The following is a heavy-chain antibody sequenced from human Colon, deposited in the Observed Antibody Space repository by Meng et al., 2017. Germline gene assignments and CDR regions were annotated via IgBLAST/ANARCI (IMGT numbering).Heavy chain of an antibody. J-gene: IGHJ4*02. Sequence: ASVKVSCKTSGYTFNIYGMSWVRQAPGQGLEWMGWISGYNDNANYVQKFQDRVTMTTDTYTTTAYMELRSLRSDDTAVYYRARDLLRGTKGDYWGQGTLVTVSS. CDR2: ISGYNDNA. CDR1: GYTFNIYG. V-gene: IGHV1-18*01. CDR3: ARDLLRGTKGDY. D-gene: IGHD2-8*01.